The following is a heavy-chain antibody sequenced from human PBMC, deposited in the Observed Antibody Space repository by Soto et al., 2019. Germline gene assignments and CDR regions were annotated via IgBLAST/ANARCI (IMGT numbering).Heavy chain of an antibody. J-gene: IGHJ4*02. Sequence: GGSLRLSCAASGFTSSSYAMSWVRQAPGKGLEWVSAISGSGGTTYYADSVKGRFTISRDNSKNTLYLQMNSLRAEDTAVYYCANRLRYSRSWYYFGYWGQGTLVTVSS. CDR2: ISGSGGTT. CDR3: ANRLRYSRSWYYFGY. CDR1: GFTSSSYA. D-gene: IGHD6-13*01. V-gene: IGHV3-23*01.